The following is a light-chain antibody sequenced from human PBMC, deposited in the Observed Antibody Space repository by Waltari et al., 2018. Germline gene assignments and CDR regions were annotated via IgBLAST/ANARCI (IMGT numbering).Light chain of an antibody. CDR1: SSYVGGNNY. CDR3: CAYGGSYTWI. J-gene: IGLJ2*01. Sequence: QSALTQPRSVSGSPGQSVTISCTGTSSYVGGNNYVSWYQERPGKVPRVIIYDVSKRPSGVPDRFSGSKSGNTASLSISGLQAEDEADYYCCAYGGSYTWIFGGGTKVTVL. V-gene: IGLV2-11*01. CDR2: DVS.